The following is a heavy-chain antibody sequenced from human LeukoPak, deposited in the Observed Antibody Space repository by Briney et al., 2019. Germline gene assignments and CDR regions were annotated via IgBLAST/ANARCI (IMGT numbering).Heavy chain of an antibody. V-gene: IGHV1-69*01. CDR1: GGVFTTYA. CDR2: IIPFLGTT. Sequence: SVKVSCKASGGVFTTYAISWVRQAPGEGLEWMGGIIPFLGTTNYAQKFQGRVTITADEPSRTAYMELSSLRSEDTAVYYCARDWGDIVVVVAATGYYGMDVWGQGTTVTVSS. CDR3: ARDWGDIVVVVAATGYYGMDV. D-gene: IGHD2-15*01. J-gene: IGHJ6*02.